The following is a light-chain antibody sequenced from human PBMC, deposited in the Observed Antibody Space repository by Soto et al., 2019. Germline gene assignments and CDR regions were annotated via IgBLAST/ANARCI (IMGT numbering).Light chain of an antibody. V-gene: IGKV1-27*01. Sequence: DIQMTQSPSSLSASVGDRVTITCRASQAINNYLAWYQQKPGKVPTLLISAASTLQSGVPSRFSGSGSGTDFTVTISSLQPEDVATYYCQEFNAVPTFGGGTKVEI. J-gene: IGKJ4*01. CDR3: QEFNAVPT. CDR1: QAINNY. CDR2: AAS.